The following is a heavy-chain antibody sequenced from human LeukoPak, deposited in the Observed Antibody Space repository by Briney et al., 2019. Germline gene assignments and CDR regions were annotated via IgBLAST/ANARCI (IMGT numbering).Heavy chain of an antibody. CDR1: GYTLTELS. V-gene: IGHV1-24*01. D-gene: IGHD2-15*01. Sequence: GASVKVSCKVSGYTLTELSMHWVRQAPGKGLEWMGGFDPEDGETIYAQKFQGRVTMTEDTSTDTACMELSSLRSEDTAVYYCATGDVVPGAFDIWGQGTMVTVSS. CDR2: FDPEDGET. CDR3: ATGDVVPGAFDI. J-gene: IGHJ3*02.